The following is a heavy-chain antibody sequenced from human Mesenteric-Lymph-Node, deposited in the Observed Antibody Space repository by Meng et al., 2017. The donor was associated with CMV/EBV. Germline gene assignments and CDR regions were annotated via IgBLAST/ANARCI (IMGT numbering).Heavy chain of an antibody. CDR3: AKGPGWLRFDWFDP. D-gene: IGHD5-12*01. Sequence: GESLKISCAASGFTFTNYDMTWVRQAPRKGLEWVSAISGSGDITVYADSVKGRFTISRDNSKNTLYLQMNSLRAEDTAVYYCAKGPGWLRFDWFDPWGQGTLVTVSS. CDR2: ISGSGDIT. V-gene: IGHV3-23*01. J-gene: IGHJ5*02. CDR1: GFTFTNYD.